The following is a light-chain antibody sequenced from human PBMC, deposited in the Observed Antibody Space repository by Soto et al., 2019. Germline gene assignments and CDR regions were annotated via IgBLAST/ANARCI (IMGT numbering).Light chain of an antibody. CDR2: EVT. J-gene: IGLJ2*01. V-gene: IGLV2-14*01. CDR1: SSDVGAYNY. CDR3: SSYTSGSTLVV. Sequence: QSALTQPASVSGSPGQSITISCTGSSSDVGAYNYVSWYQQHPGKAPRLMIYEVTNRPSGVSNRFSGSKSGNTASLTISGLRAEDEGDYYCSSYTSGSTLVVFGGGTKVTVL.